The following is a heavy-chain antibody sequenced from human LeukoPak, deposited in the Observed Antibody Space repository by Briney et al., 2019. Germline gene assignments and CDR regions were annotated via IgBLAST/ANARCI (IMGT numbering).Heavy chain of an antibody. CDR1: GFTFSNYD. J-gene: IGHJ3*02. CDR3: ARAARFYGSSGAHAFDI. V-gene: IGHV3-13*01. Sequence: GGSLRLSCVASGFTFSNYDMHWVRQGTGRGLEWVSGIGTGGDTHYPDSVKGRFTISRENAKNSLYLQMNSLRVGVTAMYYCARAARFYGSSGAHAFDIWGQGTMVTVS. CDR2: IGTGGDT. D-gene: IGHD3-22*01.